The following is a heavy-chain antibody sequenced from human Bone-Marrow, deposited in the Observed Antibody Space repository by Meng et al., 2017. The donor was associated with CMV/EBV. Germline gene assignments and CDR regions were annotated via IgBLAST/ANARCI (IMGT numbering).Heavy chain of an antibody. V-gene: IGHV3-21*01. J-gene: IGHJ4*02. CDR1: GFTFSSYS. CDR2: ISSSSSYI. D-gene: IGHD3-10*01. Sequence: GESLKISCAASGFTFSSYSMNWVRQAPGKGLEWVPSISSSSSYIYYADSVKGRFTISRDNAKNSLYLQMNSLRAEDTAVYYFARAYYYGSGSYVYWGQGTLVTIYS. CDR3: ARAYYYGSGSYVY.